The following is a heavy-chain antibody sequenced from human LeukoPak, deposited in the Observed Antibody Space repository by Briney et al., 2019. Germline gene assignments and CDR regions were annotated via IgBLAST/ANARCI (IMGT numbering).Heavy chain of an antibody. Sequence: KPSETLSLTCAVYGGSFSGYYWSWIRQPPGKGLEWIGEINHSGSTNYNPSLESRVTISVDTSKNQFSLKLSSVTAADTAVYYWARGRRVPNRRYDALDIWGQGTMVTVSS. D-gene: IGHD1-14*01. CDR1: GGSFSGYY. J-gene: IGHJ3*02. CDR3: ARGRRVPNRRYDALDI. CDR2: INHSGST. V-gene: IGHV4-34*01.